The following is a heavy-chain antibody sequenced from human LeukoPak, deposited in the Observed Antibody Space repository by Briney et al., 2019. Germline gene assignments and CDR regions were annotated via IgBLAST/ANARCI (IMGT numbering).Heavy chain of an antibody. Sequence: GGSLRLSCAASGFTFSSSWMSWVRQAPGKGLEWVANIKQDGSEKFYVDSVKGRFTISRDNAKNSLYLQMNSLRAEDTAVYYCAREWSFAYWGQGTLVTVSS. CDR1: GFTFSSSW. D-gene: IGHD2-15*01. V-gene: IGHV3-7*01. J-gene: IGHJ4*02. CDR3: AREWSFAY. CDR2: IKQDGSEK.